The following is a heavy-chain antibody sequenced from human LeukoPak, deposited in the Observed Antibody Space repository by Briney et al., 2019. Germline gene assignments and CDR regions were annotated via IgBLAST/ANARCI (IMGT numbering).Heavy chain of an antibody. Sequence: GGPLTLSCVVSGFPHSDHYMEWARQAPGKALEWIGRSKYKGNSYTTEYAASVTGIFTISRDDSKNSLYLQMNSLKTEDSAVYYCARENRLSSYYYGMDVWGQGTTVIVSS. CDR3: ARENRLSSYYYGMDV. CDR2: SKYKGNSYTT. V-gene: IGHV3-72*01. CDR1: GFPHSDHY. D-gene: IGHD2-2*01. J-gene: IGHJ6*02.